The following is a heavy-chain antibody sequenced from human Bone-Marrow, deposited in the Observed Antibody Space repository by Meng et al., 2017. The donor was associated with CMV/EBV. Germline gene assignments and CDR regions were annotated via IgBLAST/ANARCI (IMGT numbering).Heavy chain of an antibody. CDR1: GFTFSSYW. V-gene: IGHV3-74*01. CDR2: VDTFGNIR. CDR3: ARSPEQQPGQDF. Sequence: GESLKISCAASGFTFSSYWMHWVRQAPGRGLVWLARVDTFGNIRHYADSVKGRFTISRDNAKNTVYLQMNSLRAEDTAVYYCARSPEQQPGQDFWGQGTLVTFSS. J-gene: IGHJ4*02. D-gene: IGHD6-13*01.